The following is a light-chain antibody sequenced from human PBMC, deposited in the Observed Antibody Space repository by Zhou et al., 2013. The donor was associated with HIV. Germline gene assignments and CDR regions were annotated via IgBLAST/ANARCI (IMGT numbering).Light chain of an antibody. V-gene: IGKV1-NL1*01. J-gene: IGKJ4*01. Sequence: DIQMTQSPPSLSASVGDRVTITCRASQDITHSLAWYQQRPGKAPKLLVYAASRLESGVPSRFSGSGSGTDFTLTISSLQPEDCATYYCQQFSTTPLTFGGGTKVEIK. CDR2: AAS. CDR3: QQFSTTPLT. CDR1: QDITHS.